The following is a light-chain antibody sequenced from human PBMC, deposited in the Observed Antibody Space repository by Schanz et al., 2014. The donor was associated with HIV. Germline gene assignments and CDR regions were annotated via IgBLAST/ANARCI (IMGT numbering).Light chain of an antibody. CDR2: GAS. CDR1: QSVRSNY. Sequence: EIVLTQSPGTLSLSPGERATLSCRASQSVRSNYLAWYQQKPGQAPRLLIYGASNRATGIPDKFSGSGSGTDFTLTISSLQPEDFATYYCQQSYSTPPTFGQGTRLEIK. J-gene: IGKJ5*01. CDR3: QQSYSTPPT. V-gene: IGKV3-20*01.